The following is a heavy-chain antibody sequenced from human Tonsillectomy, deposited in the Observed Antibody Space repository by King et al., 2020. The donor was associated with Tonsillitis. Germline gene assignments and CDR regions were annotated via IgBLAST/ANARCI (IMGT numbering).Heavy chain of an antibody. D-gene: IGHD3-22*01. J-gene: IGHJ4*02. CDR3: ASTYDSSGYYYPFDY. CDR1: GYSISSGYY. V-gene: IGHV4-38-2*01. CDR2: IFHSGST. Sequence: QLQESGPGLVKPSETLSLTCAVSGYSISSGYYWDWIRQPPGKGLEWIGSIFHSGSTYYNPSLKSRVTISVDTSKNQFSLKLSSVTAADTAVYYCASTYDSSGYYYPFDYWGQGTLVTVSS.